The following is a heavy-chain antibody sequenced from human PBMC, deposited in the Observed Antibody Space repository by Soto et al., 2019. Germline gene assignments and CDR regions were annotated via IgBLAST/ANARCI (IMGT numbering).Heavy chain of an antibody. CDR2: INWNGRST. V-gene: IGHV3-20*04. Sequence: EVQLVESGGGVVRPGGSRSLPCAASDFTLDDIALSWVRQPPGKGLEWVAGINWNGRSTTYADSLKGRFTISRDNAKNSLHLQINSLRAEDTALYFCARCSSTSCYIMASFDYWGQGTLVTVSS. J-gene: IGHJ4*02. D-gene: IGHD2-2*02. CDR1: DFTLDDIA. CDR3: ARCSSTSCYIMASFDY.